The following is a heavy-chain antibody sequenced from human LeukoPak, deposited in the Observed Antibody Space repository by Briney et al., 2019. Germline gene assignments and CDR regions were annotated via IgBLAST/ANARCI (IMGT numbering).Heavy chain of an antibody. Sequence: GGSLRLSCAASGFAFSSYSMNWVRQAPGKGLEWLSYISSTSSTIYYADPVKGRFTISRDNAKNSLYLLMSSLRAEDTAAYYCARVTVGATADYFDYWGQGTLVTVSS. J-gene: IGHJ4*02. CDR2: ISSTSSTI. D-gene: IGHD1-26*01. CDR3: ARVTVGATADYFDY. CDR1: GFAFSSYS. V-gene: IGHV3-48*01.